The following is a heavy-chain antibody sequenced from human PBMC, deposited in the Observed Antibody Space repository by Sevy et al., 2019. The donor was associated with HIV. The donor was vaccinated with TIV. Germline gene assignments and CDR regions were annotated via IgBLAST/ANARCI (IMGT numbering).Heavy chain of an antibody. Sequence: GGSLRLSCAASGFTFSSYDMSWVRQAPGKGLEWVSDISGSGGDTYYADSVKGRLTISSDKSKNTLYLQMNSLRAEDTGIYYCARDRIYVRGVFDMWGQGTMVTVSS. CDR3: ARDRIYVRGVFDM. CDR2: ISGSGGDT. CDR1: GFTFSSYD. J-gene: IGHJ3*02. D-gene: IGHD3-10*02. V-gene: IGHV3-23*01.